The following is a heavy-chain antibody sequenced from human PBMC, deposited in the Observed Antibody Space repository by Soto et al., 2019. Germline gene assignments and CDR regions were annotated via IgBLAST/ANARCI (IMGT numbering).Heavy chain of an antibody. CDR3: ARTDTSGWYPD. CDR1: GGSISGSNYY. CDR2: IYYSGTT. J-gene: IGHJ4*02. D-gene: IGHD6-19*01. Sequence: QLHLQESGPGLVKPSETLSLTCSVSGGSISGSNYYWAWIRQSPGKGLEWIASIYYSGTTYYNPSRESRVTRSVDTSKNQFGLRLISMTAADTAVYFCARTDTSGWYPDWGQGTLVSVSS. V-gene: IGHV4-39*01.